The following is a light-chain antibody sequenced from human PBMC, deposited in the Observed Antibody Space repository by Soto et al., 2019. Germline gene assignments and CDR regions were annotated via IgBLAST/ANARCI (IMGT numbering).Light chain of an antibody. Sequence: QSALTQPASVSGSPGQSITISCTGTSSDVGSYNLVSWYQQSPGKAPKLMIYADSKRPSGVSDRFSGSKSGNTASLTISGLQAEDEADYYCCSYAGGGTFEFGGGTKLTVL. V-gene: IGLV2-23*02. J-gene: IGLJ2*01. CDR2: ADS. CDR1: SSDVGSYNL. CDR3: CSYAGGGTFE.